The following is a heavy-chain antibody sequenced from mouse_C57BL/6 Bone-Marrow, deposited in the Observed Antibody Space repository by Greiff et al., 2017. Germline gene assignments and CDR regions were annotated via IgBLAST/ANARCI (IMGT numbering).Heavy chain of an antibody. CDR1: GYTFTSYW. V-gene: IGHV1-69*01. CDR2: IDPSDSYT. D-gene: IGHD2-5*01. Sequence: QVQLQQPGAELVMPGASVKLSCKASGYTFTSYWMHWVKQRPGQGLEWIGEIDPSDSYTNYNQKFKGKSTLTVDKSSSTAYMQLSSLTSEDSAVYYCARGESNYLYWYFDVWGTGTTVTVPS. CDR3: ARGESNYLYWYFDV. J-gene: IGHJ1*03.